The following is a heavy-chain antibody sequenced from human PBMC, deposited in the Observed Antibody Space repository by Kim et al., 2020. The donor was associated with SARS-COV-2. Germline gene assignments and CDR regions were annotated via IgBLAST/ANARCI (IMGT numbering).Heavy chain of an antibody. D-gene: IGHD3-10*01. J-gene: IGHJ5*02. V-gene: IGHV5-51*01. CDR2: IYPGDSDT. CDR1: GYSFTSYW. Sequence: GESLKISCKGSGYSFTSYWIGWVRQMPGKGLEWMGIIYPGDSDTRYSPPFQGQVTISADKSISTAYLQWSSLKASDTAMYYCARYMVRGVIRPNWFDPWGQGTLVTVSS. CDR3: ARYMVRGVIRPNWFDP.